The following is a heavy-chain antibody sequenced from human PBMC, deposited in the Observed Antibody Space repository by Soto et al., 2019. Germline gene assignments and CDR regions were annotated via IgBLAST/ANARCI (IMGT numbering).Heavy chain of an antibody. CDR2: IWYDEGTE. D-gene: IGHD2-21*01. J-gene: IGHJ4*02. CDR1: GFTFSSYG. CDR3: ARECIMSIGLAF. V-gene: IGHV3-33*01. Sequence: QVQLVESGGGVVQPGRSLRLSCVASGFTFSSYGMHWVRQAPGKGLEWVALIWYDEGTEYYADSVKGRFTISRDNSKNTLYLQMNSLRVEDTAVYYCARECIMSIGLAFCGLGTLVTVSS.